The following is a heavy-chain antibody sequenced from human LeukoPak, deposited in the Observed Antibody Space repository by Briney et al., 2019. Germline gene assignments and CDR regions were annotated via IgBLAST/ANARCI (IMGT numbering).Heavy chain of an antibody. D-gene: IGHD2-15*01. V-gene: IGHV3-23*01. Sequence: GGSLRLSCAASGFTFSSYAMGWVRQAPGKGLEWVSSISALGGTTSYADSVKGRFTVSRDNSKNTLYLQMNSLRVDDTAPYYCAKQYCAGGSCHSYFQHWGQGTLLTVSP. CDR3: AKQYCAGGSCHSYFQH. J-gene: IGHJ1*01. CDR2: ISALGGTT. CDR1: GFTFSSYA.